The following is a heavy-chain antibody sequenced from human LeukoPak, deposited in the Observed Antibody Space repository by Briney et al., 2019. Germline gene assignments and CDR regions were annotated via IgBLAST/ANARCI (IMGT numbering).Heavy chain of an antibody. CDR3: ARGGTIYYYMDV. J-gene: IGHJ6*03. CDR2: ISGSGDRT. Sequence: PGGSLRLSCAASGFSFNSYAMSWVRQAPGKGLEWVSAISGSGDRTFYADSVKGRITISRDNSKNTLYLQMNSLRVEDTALYYCARGGTIYYYMDVWGKGTTVTVSS. CDR1: GFSFNSYA. V-gene: IGHV3-23*01. D-gene: IGHD3-3*01.